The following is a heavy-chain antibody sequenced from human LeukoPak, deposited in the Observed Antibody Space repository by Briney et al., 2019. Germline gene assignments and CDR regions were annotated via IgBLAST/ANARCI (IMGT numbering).Heavy chain of an antibody. V-gene: IGHV7-4-1*02. Sequence: ASVKVSCKTSGYTFTSYAMNWVRQAPGQGLEWMGWINTNTGNPTYAQGFTGRFVFSLDTSVSTAYLEISSLKAVDTAVYYCARVGVPMIWYYFDYWGQGTLVTVSS. CDR3: ARVGVPMIWYYFDY. CDR2: INTNTGNP. D-gene: IGHD3/OR15-3a*01. CDR1: GYTFTSYA. J-gene: IGHJ4*02.